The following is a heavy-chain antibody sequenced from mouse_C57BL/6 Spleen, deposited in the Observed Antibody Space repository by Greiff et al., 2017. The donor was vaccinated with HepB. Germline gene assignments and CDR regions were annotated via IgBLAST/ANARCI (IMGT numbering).Heavy chain of an antibody. CDR3: ARDGCGSSRYFDV. V-gene: IGHV3-1*01. CDR1: GYSITSGYD. D-gene: IGHD1-1*01. CDR2: ISYSGST. J-gene: IGHJ1*03. Sequence: DVKLQESGPGMVKPSQSLSLTCTVTGYSITSGYDWHWIRHFPGNKLEWMGYISYSGSTNYNPSLKSRISITHDTSKNHFFLKLNSVTTEDTATYYCARDGCGSSRYFDVWGTGTTVTVSS.